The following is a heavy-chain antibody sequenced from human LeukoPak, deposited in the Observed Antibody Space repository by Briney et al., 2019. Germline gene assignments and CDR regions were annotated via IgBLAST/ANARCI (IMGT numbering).Heavy chain of an antibody. CDR3: ARGEGLVYGDY. D-gene: IGHD5/OR15-5a*01. J-gene: IGHJ4*02. V-gene: IGHV3-21*01. CDR1: GFTFSSSS. CDR2: ISGSGSYI. Sequence: GGSLRLSCAASGFTFSSSSMSWVRQAPGKGLEWVSSISGSGSYIYYADSVKGRFTISRDHTKNSLYLQMNSLRAEATAVYYCARGEGLVYGDYWGQGTLVTVSS.